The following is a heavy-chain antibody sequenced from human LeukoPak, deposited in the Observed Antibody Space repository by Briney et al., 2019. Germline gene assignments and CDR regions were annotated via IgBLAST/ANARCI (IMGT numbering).Heavy chain of an antibody. CDR2: TFYRSKWYN. Sequence: SQTLSLTCAISGDSVSSNSAAWIWLRQSPSRGLEWLGRTFYRSKWYNDYAVSVNSRITINPDTSMNPFSLHLNSVTPDDTAVYFYARGGECSSRPSFDIRGQGAMVTVSS. D-gene: IGHD3-16*01. CDR3: ARGGECSSRPSFDI. CDR1: GDSVSSNSAA. J-gene: IGHJ3*02. V-gene: IGHV6-1*01.